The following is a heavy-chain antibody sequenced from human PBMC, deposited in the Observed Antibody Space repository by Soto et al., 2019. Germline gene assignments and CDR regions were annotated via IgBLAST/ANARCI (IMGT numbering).Heavy chain of an antibody. J-gene: IGHJ2*01. V-gene: IGHV3-21*01. D-gene: IGHD2-8*01. CDR3: AREETKRSYWYFDL. Sequence: EVQLVESGGGLVTPGGSLRLSCAASGFTFNNYNMNWVRQAPGKGLEWVASIDTSGTYTNYADSVRGRFTISRDNAKKSLYLEMSSLRDEDTAVYYCAREETKRSYWYFDLWGRGTLVTVS. CDR1: GFTFNNYN. CDR2: IDTSGTYT.